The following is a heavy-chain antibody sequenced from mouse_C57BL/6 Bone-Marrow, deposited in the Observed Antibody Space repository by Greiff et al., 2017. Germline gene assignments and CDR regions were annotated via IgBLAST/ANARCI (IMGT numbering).Heavy chain of an antibody. D-gene: IGHD1-1*01. CDR2: IYPRDGST. J-gene: IGHJ3*01. V-gene: IGHV1-85*01. CDR1: GYTFTSYD. Sequence: QVQLKQSGPELVKPGASVKLSCKASGYTFTSYDINWVKQRPGQGLEWIGWIYPRDGSTKYNEKFKGKATLTVDTASSTAYMELHSLTSDDSAVYVCARDASTTVVTPFAYWGQGTLVTVSA. CDR3: ARDASTTVVTPFAY.